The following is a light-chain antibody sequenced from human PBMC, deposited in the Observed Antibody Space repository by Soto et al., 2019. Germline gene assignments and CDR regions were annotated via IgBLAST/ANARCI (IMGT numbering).Light chain of an antibody. CDR2: GTS. Sequence: RSVSPGERATLSCRASQRINTSYLAWYQQKPGQAPRLIVSGTSIRATGIPDRFSGSGSGTDFTLTISRLEPEDFGVYYCQQYGPSRTFGQGTKVDIK. CDR3: QQYGPSRT. CDR1: QRINTSY. J-gene: IGKJ1*01. V-gene: IGKV3-20*01.